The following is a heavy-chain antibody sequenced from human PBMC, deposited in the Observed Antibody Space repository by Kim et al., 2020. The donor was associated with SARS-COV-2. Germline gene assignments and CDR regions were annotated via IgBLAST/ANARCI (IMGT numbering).Heavy chain of an antibody. CDR2: IDWDDDK. Sequence: SGPTLVNPTQTLTLTCTFSGFSLSTSGMCVSWIRQPPGKALEWLARIDWDDDKYYSTSLKTRLTISKDTSKNQVVLTMTNMDPVDTATYYCARPNYDILTGYYHGFDYWGQGTLVTVSS. V-gene: IGHV2-70*11. CDR3: ARPNYDILTGYYHGFDY. J-gene: IGHJ4*02. D-gene: IGHD3-9*01. CDR1: GFSLSTSGMC.